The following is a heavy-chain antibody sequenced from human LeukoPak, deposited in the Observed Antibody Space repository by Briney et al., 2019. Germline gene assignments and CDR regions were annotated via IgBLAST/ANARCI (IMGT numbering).Heavy chain of an antibody. CDR2: ISYDGSNK. CDR3: ARGPRNHYYDSSGLLDY. D-gene: IGHD3-22*01. Sequence: GGSLRLSCAASGFTFSSYGMHWVRQAPGKGLEWVAVISYDGSNKYYADSVKGRFTISRDNSKNTLYLQMNSLRAEDTAVYYCARGPRNHYYDSSGLLDYWGQGTLVTVSS. J-gene: IGHJ4*02. V-gene: IGHV3-30*03. CDR1: GFTFSSYG.